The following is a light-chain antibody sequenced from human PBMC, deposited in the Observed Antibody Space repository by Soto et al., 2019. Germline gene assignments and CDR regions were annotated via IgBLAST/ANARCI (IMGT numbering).Light chain of an antibody. V-gene: IGKV3-20*01. J-gene: IGKJ3*01. CDR1: QSVSSSY. CDR3: QQFDSSRVT. Sequence: ESVLTQSPGTLSWSPGERATLSCRASQSVSSSYLAWYQQKPGQAPRLLIYGASNRATGIPDRFSGSGSGTDFTLTISRLEPEDFAVYYCQQFDSSRVTFGPGTKVDIK. CDR2: GAS.